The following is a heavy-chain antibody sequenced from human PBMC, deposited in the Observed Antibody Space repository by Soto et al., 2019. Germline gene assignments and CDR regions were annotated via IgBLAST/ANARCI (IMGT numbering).Heavy chain of an antibody. Sequence: SETLSLTCTVSGGSISSHYWSWIRQPPGKGLEWIGYIYYSGSTNYNPSLKSRVTISVDTSKNQFSLKLSSVTAADTAVYYCARDSGWWGLNYGMDVWGQGTTVTVSS. J-gene: IGHJ6*02. CDR2: IYYSGST. CDR1: GGSISSHY. V-gene: IGHV4-59*11. CDR3: ARDSGWWGLNYGMDV. D-gene: IGHD1-26*01.